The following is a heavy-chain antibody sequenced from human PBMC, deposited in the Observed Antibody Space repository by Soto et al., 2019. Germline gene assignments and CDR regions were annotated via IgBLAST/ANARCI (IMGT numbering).Heavy chain of an antibody. CDR1: GYTFTSYY. D-gene: IGHD1-1*01. J-gene: IGHJ3*02. CDR3: ARAIQTGTDAFDI. V-gene: IGHV1-46*03. CDR2: INPSGGST. Sequence: VASVKVSCKASGYTFTSYYMHWVRQAPGQGLEWMGIINPSGGSTSYAQKFQGRVTMTRDTSTSTVYVELSSLRSEDTAVYYCARAIQTGTDAFDIWGQGTMVTVSS.